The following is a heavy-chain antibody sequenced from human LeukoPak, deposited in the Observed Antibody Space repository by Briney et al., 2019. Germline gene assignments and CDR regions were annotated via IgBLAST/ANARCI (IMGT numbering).Heavy chain of an antibody. J-gene: IGHJ6*03. CDR2: IYYSGST. D-gene: IGHD3-10*01. Sequence: PSETLSLTCTVSGGSISSYYWSWIRQPPGKGLEWIGYIYYSGSTNYNPSLKSRVTISVDTSKNQFSLKLSSVTAADTAVYYCARAKHYGSGYYYYYYMDVWGQGTTVTVSS. CDR3: ARAKHYGSGYYYYYYMDV. CDR1: GGSISSYY. V-gene: IGHV4-59*01.